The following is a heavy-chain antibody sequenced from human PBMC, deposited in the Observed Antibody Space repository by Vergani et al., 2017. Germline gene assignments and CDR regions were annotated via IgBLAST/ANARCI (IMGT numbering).Heavy chain of an antibody. D-gene: IGHD3-22*01. CDR1: GFTFSNAW. Sequence: EVQLVESGGGLVKPGGSLRLSCAASGFTFSNAWMSWVRQAPGKGLEWVSYISSSSSTIYYADSVKGRFTISRDNAKNSLYLQMNSLRDEDTAVYYCAIDSYYYDSSGEERYNWFDPWGQGTLVTVSS. CDR3: AIDSYYYDSSGEERYNWFDP. V-gene: IGHV3-48*02. CDR2: ISSSSSTI. J-gene: IGHJ5*02.